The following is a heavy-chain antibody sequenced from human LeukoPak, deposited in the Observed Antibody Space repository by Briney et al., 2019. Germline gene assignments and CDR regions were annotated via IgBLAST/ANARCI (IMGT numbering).Heavy chain of an antibody. V-gene: IGHV3-74*01. D-gene: IGHD6-13*01. Sequence: PGGSLRLSCSASGFTFSSYWMHWVRQAPGKGLVWVSRINSDGSSTSYADSVKGRFTISRDNAKNTLYLQMNSLRAEDTAVYYCARRIAAAAAPYYFDYWGQGTLVTVPS. CDR1: GFTFSSYW. CDR3: ARRIAAAAAPYYFDY. CDR2: INSDGSST. J-gene: IGHJ4*02.